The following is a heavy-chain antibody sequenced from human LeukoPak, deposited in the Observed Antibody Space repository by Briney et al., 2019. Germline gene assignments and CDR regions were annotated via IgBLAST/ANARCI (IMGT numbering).Heavy chain of an antibody. Sequence: SQTLSLTCTVSGGSISSGGYYWSWIRQHPGKGLELIGYIYYSGSTYYNPSLKSRVTISVDTSKNQFSLKLRSVTAADTAVYHCARHWAYCSGGTCYSFDDWGQGTLVTVSS. CDR1: GGSISSGGYY. J-gene: IGHJ4*02. V-gene: IGHV4-31*03. CDR2: IYYSGST. D-gene: IGHD2-15*01. CDR3: ARHWAYCSGGTCYSFDD.